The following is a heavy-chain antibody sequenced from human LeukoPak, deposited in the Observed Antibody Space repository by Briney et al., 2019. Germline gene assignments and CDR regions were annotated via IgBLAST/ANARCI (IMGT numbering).Heavy chain of an antibody. Sequence: SETLSLTCTVSGGSISSYYWSWIRQPAGKGLEWIGRIYTSGSTNYNPSLKSRVTMSVDTSKNQFSLKLSSVTAADTAVYYCARAQKYYYDSSGYWFDPWGQGTLVTVSS. J-gene: IGHJ5*02. D-gene: IGHD3-22*01. CDR2: IYTSGST. CDR3: ARAQKYYYDSSGYWFDP. V-gene: IGHV4-4*07. CDR1: GGSISSYY.